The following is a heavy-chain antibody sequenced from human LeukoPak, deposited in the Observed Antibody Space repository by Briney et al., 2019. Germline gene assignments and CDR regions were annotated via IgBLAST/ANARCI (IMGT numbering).Heavy chain of an antibody. CDR1: GFTFSNYA. Sequence: PGGSLRLSCAASGFTFSNYAMHWVRQAPGKGLEWVAVISYDGSNKYYADSVKGRFTISRDNSKNTLYLQMNSLRAEDTAVYYCAKEGRITMVRGVTGRSFAFDIWGQGTMVTVSS. CDR2: ISYDGSNK. D-gene: IGHD3-10*01. J-gene: IGHJ3*02. CDR3: AKEGRITMVRGVTGRSFAFDI. V-gene: IGHV3-30*18.